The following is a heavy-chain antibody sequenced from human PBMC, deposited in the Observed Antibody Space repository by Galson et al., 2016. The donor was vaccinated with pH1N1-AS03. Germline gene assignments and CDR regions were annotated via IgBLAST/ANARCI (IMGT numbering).Heavy chain of an antibody. D-gene: IGHD4-11*01. J-gene: IGHJ6*02. CDR2: FHPGDSDT. CDR3: ARHSQCTRGTCYSSYFYALDV. Sequence: QSGAEVKKPGESLNISCQGSGYRFSTYYIAWVRQMPGKGLEWMGIFHPGDSDTKYHPSFQGLVTMSADKSTNTAYLHWSSLKALDTAIYYCARHSQCTRGTCYSSYFYALDVWGRGTAVTVS. CDR1: GYRFSTYY. V-gene: IGHV5-51*01.